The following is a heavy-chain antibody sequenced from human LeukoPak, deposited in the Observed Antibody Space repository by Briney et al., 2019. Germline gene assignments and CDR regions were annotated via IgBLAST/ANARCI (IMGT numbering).Heavy chain of an antibody. CDR1: GFTFSSYS. J-gene: IGHJ3*02. CDR2: ISSSSSYI. CDR3: ARNHLGGWLRNHAFDI. D-gene: IGHD5-12*01. V-gene: IGHV3-21*01. Sequence: GGSLRLSCAASGFTFSSYSMNWVRQAPGKGLEWVSSISSSSSYIYYADSVKGRFTISRDNAKNSLYLQMNSLRAEDTAVYYCARNHLGGWLRNHAFDIWGQGTMVTVSS.